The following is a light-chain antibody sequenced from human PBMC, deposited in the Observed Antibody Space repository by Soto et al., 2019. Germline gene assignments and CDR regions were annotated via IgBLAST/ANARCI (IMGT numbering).Light chain of an antibody. Sequence: EILMTQSPATLYVSPGEGAILSCRASQSVSTNLAWYQQKPGQAPRLLIYGASTRATGIPARFSGSGSGTEFTLIISSLQSEDSAIYCCQQYNNWPPELSFGGGTKVEIE. CDR1: QSVSTN. J-gene: IGKJ4*01. CDR3: QQYNNWPPELS. V-gene: IGKV3-15*01. CDR2: GAS.